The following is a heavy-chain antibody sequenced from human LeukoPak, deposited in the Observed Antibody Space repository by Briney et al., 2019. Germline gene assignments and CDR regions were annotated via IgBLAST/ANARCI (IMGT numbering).Heavy chain of an antibody. CDR3: ARGLITFGGVIVIQGVYFDY. CDR2: IYYSRSA. D-gene: IGHD3-16*02. J-gene: IGHJ4*02. CDR1: GGSVSNGNYY. Sequence: ETLSLTCTVSGGSVSNGNYYWSRLRQPPGKALEWIGYIYYSRSANYNPSLEGRVTISVDTSKNQFSVKLSSVTAADTAVYYCARGLITFGGVIVIQGVYFDYWGQGTLVTVSS. V-gene: IGHV4-61*01.